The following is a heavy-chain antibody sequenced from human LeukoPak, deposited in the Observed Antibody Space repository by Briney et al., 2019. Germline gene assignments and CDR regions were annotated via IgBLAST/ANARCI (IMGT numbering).Heavy chain of an antibody. CDR1: GYTFTNYH. Sequence: ASVKVSCKASGYTFTNYHISWVRQAPGRRLEWMGWVSTNDGNTVYAQRLQGRVTMTTDTSTSVAYMELRSLTSDDTAVYYCTRAPPGMTMMTDYWGQGTLSPSPQ. V-gene: IGHV1-18*01. CDR2: VSTNDGNT. D-gene: IGHD3-22*01. J-gene: IGHJ4*02. CDR3: TRAPPGMTMMTDY.